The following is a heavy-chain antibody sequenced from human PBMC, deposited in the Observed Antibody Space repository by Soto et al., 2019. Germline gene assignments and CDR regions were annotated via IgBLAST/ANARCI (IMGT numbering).Heavy chain of an antibody. D-gene: IGHD3-10*01. J-gene: IGHJ5*02. CDR2: INHSGST. CDR1: GGSFSGYY. V-gene: IGHV4-34*01. CDR3: ARGPRITMVRRWFDP. Sequence: ETLSLTCAVYGGSFSGYYWSWIRQPPGKGLEWIGEINHSGSTNYNPSLKSRVTISVDTSKNQFSLKLSSVTAADTAVYYCARGPRITMVRRWFDPWGQGTLVTVSS.